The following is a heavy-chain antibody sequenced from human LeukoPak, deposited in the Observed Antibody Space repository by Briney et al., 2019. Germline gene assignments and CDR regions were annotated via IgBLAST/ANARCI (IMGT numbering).Heavy chain of an antibody. CDR1: GGSISSSSYY. Sequence: PSETLSLTCTVSGGSISSSSYYWGWIRQPPGKGLEWIGSIYYSGSPYYSPSLKSRVTISVDTSKNHFSLKLSAVTAADTAVYYCALHYGSGSYFDYWGQGTLVTVSA. CDR2: IYYSGSP. J-gene: IGHJ4*02. CDR3: ALHYGSGSYFDY. V-gene: IGHV4-39*02. D-gene: IGHD3-10*01.